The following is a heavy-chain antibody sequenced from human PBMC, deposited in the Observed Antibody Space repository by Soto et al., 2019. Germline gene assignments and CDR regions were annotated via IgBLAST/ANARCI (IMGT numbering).Heavy chain of an antibody. CDR1: GFTFSNAW. J-gene: IGHJ6*02. Sequence: GGSLRLSCAASGFTFSNAWMSWVRQAPGKGLEWVGRIKSKTDGGTTDYAAPVKGRFTISRDDSKNTLYLQMNSLKTEDTAVYYCTTSSSSTYYYYGMDVWGQGTTVTVSS. CDR3: TTSSSSTYYYYGMDV. D-gene: IGHD6-13*01. V-gene: IGHV3-15*01. CDR2: IKSKTDGGTT.